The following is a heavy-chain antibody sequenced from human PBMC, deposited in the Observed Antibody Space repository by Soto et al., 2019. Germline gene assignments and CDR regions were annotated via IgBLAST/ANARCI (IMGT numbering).Heavy chain of an antibody. J-gene: IGHJ6*02. D-gene: IGHD6-13*01. CDR1: GFTFSSYA. Sequence: TGGSLRLSCAASGFTFSSYAMHWVRQAPGKGLEWVAVISYDGSNKYYADSVKGRFTISRDNSKSTLYLQMNSLRAEDTAVYYCARLAWVAAAGITHPRGMDVWGQGTTVTVSS. CDR3: ARLAWVAAAGITHPRGMDV. CDR2: ISYDGSNK. V-gene: IGHV3-30-3*01.